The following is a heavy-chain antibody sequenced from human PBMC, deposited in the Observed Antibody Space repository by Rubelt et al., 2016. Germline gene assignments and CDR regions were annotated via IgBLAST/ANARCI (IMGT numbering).Heavy chain of an antibody. CDR2: VSAYNGNT. V-gene: IGHV1-18*01. D-gene: IGHD6-13*01. Sequence: SGAEVKKPGASVKVSCKASGYTFSNYGVTWVRQAPEQGLEWMGWVSAYNGNTNYVQKLQGRLTMTTDTSTNTAYMDLRRLGSDDTAVYYCARDPLPYSSSWYGSDYWGQGTLVTVSS. CDR3: ARDPLPYSSSWYGSDY. J-gene: IGHJ4*02. CDR1: GYTFSNYG.